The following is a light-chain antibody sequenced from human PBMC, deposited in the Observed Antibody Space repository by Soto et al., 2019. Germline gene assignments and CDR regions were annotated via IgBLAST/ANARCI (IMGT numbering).Light chain of an antibody. CDR2: GAS. V-gene: IGKV3-15*01. CDR1: QSVSSY. Sequence: VLTQSPATRSLSRGERATLSWRASQSVSSYLAWYQQKPGQAPRLLIYGASTRATGFPARFSGSGSGTEFTLTISSLQSEDFAVYDGQQYNGWPITFGQGTKVDIK. J-gene: IGKJ1*01. CDR3: QQYNGWPIT.